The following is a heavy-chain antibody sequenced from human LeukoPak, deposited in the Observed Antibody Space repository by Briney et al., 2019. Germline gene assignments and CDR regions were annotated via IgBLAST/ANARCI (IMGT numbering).Heavy chain of an antibody. Sequence: SETLSLTCTVSGGSISSYYWSWIRQPPAKELEWIGYIYYSGSTNYNPSLKTRVTISVDTSKNQSSLKLSSVTAADTAVYYCARHGGYSYGPFDYWGQGTLVTVSS. J-gene: IGHJ4*02. V-gene: IGHV4-59*08. CDR2: IYYSGST. CDR3: ARHGGYSYGPFDY. CDR1: GGSISSYY. D-gene: IGHD5-18*01.